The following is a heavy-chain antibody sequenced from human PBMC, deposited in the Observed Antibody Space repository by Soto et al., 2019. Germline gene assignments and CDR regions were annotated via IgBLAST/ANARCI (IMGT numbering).Heavy chain of an antibody. Sequence: GSLRLSCAASGFTFSSYAMSWVRQAPGKGLEWVSAISGSGGSTYYADSVKGRFTISRDNSKNTLYLQMNSLRAEDTAVYYCAKTSDYDYVWGSLYFDYWGQGTLVTVSS. CDR3: AKTSDYDYVWGSLYFDY. CDR2: ISGSGGST. D-gene: IGHD3-16*01. J-gene: IGHJ4*02. V-gene: IGHV3-23*01. CDR1: GFTFSSYA.